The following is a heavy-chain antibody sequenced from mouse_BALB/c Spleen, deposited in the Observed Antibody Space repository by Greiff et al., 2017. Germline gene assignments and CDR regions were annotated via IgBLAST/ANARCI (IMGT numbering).Heavy chain of an antibody. J-gene: IGHJ4*01. V-gene: IGHV3-2*02. CDR1: GYSITSDYA. CDR2: ISYSGST. CDR3: ATPIYYYGSSYAMDY. D-gene: IGHD1-1*01. Sequence: EVKLMESGPGLVKPSQSLSLTCTVTGYSITSDYAWNWIRQFPGNKLEWMGYISYSGSTSYNPSLKSRISITRDTSKNQFFLQLNSVTTEDTATYYCATPIYYYGSSYAMDYRGQGTSVTVSS.